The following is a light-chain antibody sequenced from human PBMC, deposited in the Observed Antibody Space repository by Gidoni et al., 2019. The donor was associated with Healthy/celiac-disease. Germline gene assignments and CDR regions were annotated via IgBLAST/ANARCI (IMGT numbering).Light chain of an antibody. J-gene: IGKJ3*01. CDR2: GAS. CDR1: QSVSSN. Sequence: EIVMTQSPATLSVSPGERATLSCRASQSVSSNLAWYQQKPGQAPRLLIYGASTRATGIPARFSGSGSGTEFTLTISSLQSEDFAVYYCQQYNNWRATFGPXTKVDIK. V-gene: IGKV3-15*01. CDR3: QQYNNWRAT.